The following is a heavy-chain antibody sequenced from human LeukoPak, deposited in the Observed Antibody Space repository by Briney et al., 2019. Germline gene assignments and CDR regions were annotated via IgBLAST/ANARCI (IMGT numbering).Heavy chain of an antibody. CDR2: IYSGGST. J-gene: IGHJ6*02. V-gene: IGHV3-53*01. CDR3: ASAYIAAAAYYYGMDV. CDR1: GFTVSSNY. Sequence: PGGSLRLSCAASGFTVSSNYMSWVRQAPGKGLEWVSVIYSGGSTYYADSVEGRFTISRDNSKNTLYLQMNSLRAEDTAVYYCASAYIAAAAYYYGMDVWGQGTTVTVSS. D-gene: IGHD6-13*01.